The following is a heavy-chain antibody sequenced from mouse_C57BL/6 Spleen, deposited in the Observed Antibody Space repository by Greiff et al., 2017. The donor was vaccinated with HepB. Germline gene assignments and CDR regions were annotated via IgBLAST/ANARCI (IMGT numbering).Heavy chain of an antibody. CDR2: INPNNGGT. CDR3: ARRSHYGSSYEYAMDY. Sequence: EVQLQQSGPELVKPGASVKMSCKASGYTFTDYNMHWVKQSHGKSLEWIGYINPNNGGTSYNQKFKGKATLTVNKSSSTAYMELRSLTSEDSAVYYCARRSHYGSSYEYAMDYWGQGTSVTVSS. V-gene: IGHV1-22*01. CDR1: GYTFTDYN. D-gene: IGHD1-1*01. J-gene: IGHJ4*01.